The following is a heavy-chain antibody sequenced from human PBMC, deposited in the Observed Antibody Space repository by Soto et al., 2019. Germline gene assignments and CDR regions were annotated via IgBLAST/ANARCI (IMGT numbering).Heavy chain of an antibody. CDR2: IYSGGST. J-gene: IGHJ6*02. D-gene: IGHD3-3*01. CDR3: ARWPSITIFGVVITGNYYGMDV. Sequence: GGSLRLSCSASGFTFSSNYMSWVRQAPGKGLEWVSVIYSGGSTYYADSVKGRFTISRDNSKNTLYLQMNSLRAEDTAVYYCARWPSITIFGVVITGNYYGMDVWGQGTTVTVSS. V-gene: IGHV3-66*01. CDR1: GFTFSSNY.